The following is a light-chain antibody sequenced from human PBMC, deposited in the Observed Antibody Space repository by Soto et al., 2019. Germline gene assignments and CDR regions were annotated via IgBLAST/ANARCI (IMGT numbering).Light chain of an antibody. J-gene: IGLJ3*02. Sequence: QSALTQPPSASGSPGQSVTISCTGTSSDVGGYNYVSWYQQYPGKAPKLMIYEVSKRPSGVPDRFSGSKSGKTASLTVSGLQAEDEADYYFSSYASSDIWVFGGGTKLTVL. CDR1: SSDVGGYNY. CDR2: EVS. CDR3: SSYASSDIWV. V-gene: IGLV2-8*01.